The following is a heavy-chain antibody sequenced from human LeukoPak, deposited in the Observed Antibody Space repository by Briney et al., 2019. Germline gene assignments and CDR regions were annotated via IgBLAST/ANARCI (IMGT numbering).Heavy chain of an antibody. Sequence: GGSLRLSCAASGFTFDDYAMHWVRQAPGKGLEWASGISWNSGSIGYADSVKGRFTISRDNAKNSLYLQMNSLRAEDTALYYCAKALPGSDAFDIWGQRTMVTVSS. V-gene: IGHV3-9*01. CDR1: GFTFDDYA. CDR2: ISWNSGSI. D-gene: IGHD3-10*01. J-gene: IGHJ3*02. CDR3: AKALPGSDAFDI.